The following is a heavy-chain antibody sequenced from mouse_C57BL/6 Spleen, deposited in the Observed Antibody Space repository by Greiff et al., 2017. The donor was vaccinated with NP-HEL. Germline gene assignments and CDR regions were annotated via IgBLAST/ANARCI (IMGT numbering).Heavy chain of an antibody. CDR1: GYTFTNYS. D-gene: IGHD2-4*01. CDR3: ASDYDWFAY. CDR2: ISPNNGGT. V-gene: IGHV1-26*01. J-gene: IGHJ3*01. Sequence: EVQLQQSGPELVKPGASVKLSCKASGYTFTNYSMTWVNQTPGKSLEWIGDISPNNGGTSYTQNFKGKATFTVDKSYSTAYMELRSLTSEASAVYYCASDYDWFAYWGQGTLVTVSA.